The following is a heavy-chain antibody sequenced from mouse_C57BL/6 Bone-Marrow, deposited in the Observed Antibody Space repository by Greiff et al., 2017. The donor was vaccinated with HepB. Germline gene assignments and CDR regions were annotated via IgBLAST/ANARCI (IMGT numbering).Heavy chain of an antibody. J-gene: IGHJ4*01. D-gene: IGHD2-1*01. CDR3: ARKNYGNYWAMDY. V-gene: IGHV2-2*01. Sequence: VKLQESGPGLVQPSQSLSITCTVSGFSLTSYSVHWVRQSPGKGLEWLGVIWSGGSTDYNAAFISRLSISKDNSKSQVSFKMISLQADDTAIYYCARKNYGNYWAMDYWGQVTSVTVSS. CDR1: GFSLTSYS. CDR2: IWSGGST.